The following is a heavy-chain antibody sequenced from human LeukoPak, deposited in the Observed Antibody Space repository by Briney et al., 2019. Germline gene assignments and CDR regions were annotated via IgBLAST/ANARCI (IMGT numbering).Heavy chain of an antibody. Sequence: GGSLRLSCRASGFTFGDYAMSWVRQAPGKGLEWVSAISGSGGSTYYADSVKGRFTISRDNSKNTLYLQMNSLRAEDTAVYYCAKGDYGDYVYDYWGQGTLVTVSS. V-gene: IGHV3-23*01. CDR3: AKGDYGDYVYDY. J-gene: IGHJ4*02. CDR1: GFTFGDYA. CDR2: ISGSGGST. D-gene: IGHD4-17*01.